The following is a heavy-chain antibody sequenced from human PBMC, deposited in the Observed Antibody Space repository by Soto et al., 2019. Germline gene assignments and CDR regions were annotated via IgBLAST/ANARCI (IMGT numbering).Heavy chain of an antibody. CDR1: GGSISSYY. CDR3: ATLYGSASPPGGYYYGIDV. D-gene: IGHD3-10*01. CDR2: IYYSGST. J-gene: IGHJ6*02. V-gene: IGHV4-59*08. Sequence: QVQLQESGPGLVKPSETLSLTCTVSGGSISSYYWSWIRQPPGRGLEWIGYIYYSGSTNYNPSLKSRVTISVDTSKNQFSPKLSSLAATNTAVYYCATLYGSASPPGGYYYGIDVWGQGTTVTVSS.